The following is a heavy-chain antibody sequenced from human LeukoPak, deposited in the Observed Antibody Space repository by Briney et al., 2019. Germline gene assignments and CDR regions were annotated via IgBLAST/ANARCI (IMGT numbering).Heavy chain of an antibody. CDR3: ADPPSDF. CDR1: GFNFNSKW. V-gene: IGHV3-7*01. CDR2: INQDGSEK. Sequence: GGSLRLSCATSGFNFNSKWMTWVRQAPGKGLEWVANINQDGSEKYRGDSVKGRFTISRDNAKSSLFLEMSSLRAEDTAVYYCADPPSDFWGQGTLVAVSS. J-gene: IGHJ4*02.